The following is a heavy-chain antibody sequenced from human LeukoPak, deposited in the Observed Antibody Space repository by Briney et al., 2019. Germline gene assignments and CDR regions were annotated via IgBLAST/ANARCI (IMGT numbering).Heavy chain of an antibody. CDR1: GFTFSSYW. J-gene: IGHJ4*02. CDR3: ARSLGSSGYQDY. Sequence: PGGSLRLSCAACGFTFSSYWMHWVRQAPGKGLVWVSRINSDGSSTSYADSVKGRFTISRDNAKNTVYLQMNSPRAEDTAVYYCARSLGSSGYQDYWGQGTLVTVSS. CDR2: INSDGSST. D-gene: IGHD3-22*01. V-gene: IGHV3-74*01.